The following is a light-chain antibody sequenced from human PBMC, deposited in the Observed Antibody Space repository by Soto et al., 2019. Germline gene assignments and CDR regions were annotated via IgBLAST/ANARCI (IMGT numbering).Light chain of an antibody. CDR1: QDVGRW. CDR2: ATS. CDR3: QQARSFPVT. Sequence: DVQMTQSQSSLSESVGDTDTITCSSSQDVGRWLSWYQQKPGKATKILIFATSTLQSGVPSRFSGSGSGTDFTLTITSLQSEDFATYYCQQARSFPVTFGKGQRREIK. V-gene: IGKV1D-12*01. J-gene: IGKJ5*01.